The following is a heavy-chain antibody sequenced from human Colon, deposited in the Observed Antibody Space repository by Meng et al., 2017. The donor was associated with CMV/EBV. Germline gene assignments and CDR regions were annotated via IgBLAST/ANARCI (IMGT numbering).Heavy chain of an antibody. D-gene: IGHD3-3*01. V-gene: IGHV3-23*01. J-gene: IGHJ4*02. CDR3: AKGLQYSDFWGVDY. CDR2: VTGSGSYT. CDR1: GFPFSRYA. Sequence: GESLKISCTVSGFPFSRYALSWVRQPPGKGLQWVSAVTGSGSYTYYADSVKGRFTISRDNSNNTLFLQMHSLRAEDTAVYYCAKGLQYSDFWGVDYWGQGTLVTVSS.